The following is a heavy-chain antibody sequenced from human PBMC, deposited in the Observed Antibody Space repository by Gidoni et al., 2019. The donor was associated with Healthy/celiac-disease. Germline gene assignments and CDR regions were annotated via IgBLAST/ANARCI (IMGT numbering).Heavy chain of an antibody. J-gene: IGHJ3*02. D-gene: IGHD3-3*01. CDR3: TRRYYDFWSGYYHHAFDI. CDR2: IRSKAYGGTT. CDR1: GFTFGYYA. V-gene: IGHV3-49*03. Sequence: EVQLVESGGGLVQPGRSLRLSCTASGFTFGYYAMSWFRQAPGKGLEGVGCIRSKAYGGTTESAASVKGRFTISRDDSKSIAYLQMNSLKTEDTAVYYCTRRYYDFWSGYYHHAFDIWGQGTMVTVSS.